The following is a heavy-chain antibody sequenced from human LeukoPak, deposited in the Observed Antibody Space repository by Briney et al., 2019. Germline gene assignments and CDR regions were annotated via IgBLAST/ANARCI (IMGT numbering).Heavy chain of an antibody. D-gene: IGHD1-26*01. CDR2: ISSSGVSI. CDR3: ARESNGSYSYYYYYYMDV. CDR1: GFTFSSYS. Sequence: GGSLRLSCAASGFTFSSYSVNWVRQAPGKGLEWVSSISSSGVSIHYADSVKGRFTISRDNAKNSLYLQMNSLRAEDTAVYYCARESNGSYSYYYYYYMDVWGKGTTVTVSS. J-gene: IGHJ6*03. V-gene: IGHV3-21*01.